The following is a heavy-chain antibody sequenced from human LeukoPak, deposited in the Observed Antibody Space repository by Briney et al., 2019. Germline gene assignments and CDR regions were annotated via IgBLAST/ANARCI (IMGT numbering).Heavy chain of an antibody. CDR3: AKDKSYYDILTAPLGY. Sequence: GGSLRLSCAVSGLTLSNVWMNWVRQAPGKGLEWVSAISGSGGSTYYADSVKGRFTISRDNSKNTLYLQMNSLRAEDTAVYYCAKDKSYYDILTAPLGYWGQGTLVTVSS. V-gene: IGHV3-23*01. CDR1: GLTLSNVW. D-gene: IGHD3-9*01. CDR2: ISGSGGST. J-gene: IGHJ4*02.